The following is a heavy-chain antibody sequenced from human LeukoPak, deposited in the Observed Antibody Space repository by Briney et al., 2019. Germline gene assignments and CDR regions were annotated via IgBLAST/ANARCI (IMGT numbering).Heavy chain of an antibody. J-gene: IGHJ3*01. Sequence: GGSLRLSCTASGFAFTNYAMGWVRQAQGKGLEWVTVMSESGDKTFYADSVKGRFTISRDNSKNMLFLQMNNLRAEDTALYYCAKVLYGAHDAFDVWGQGTTVNVSS. V-gene: IGHV3-23*01. CDR1: GFAFTNYA. CDR3: AKVLYGAHDAFDV. CDR2: MSESGDKT. D-gene: IGHD4-17*01.